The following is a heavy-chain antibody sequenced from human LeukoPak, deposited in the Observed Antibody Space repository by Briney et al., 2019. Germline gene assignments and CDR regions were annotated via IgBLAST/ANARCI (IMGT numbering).Heavy chain of an antibody. CDR3: AVEYNSSPYAFDI. Sequence: PGRSLRLSCAASGFTFSAYCIHWVRQAPGKGLEWVAVIWYDGSNKYYADSVKGRFTISRDNSKSTLYLQMNSLRVEDTAVYYCAVEYNSSPYAFDIWGQGTKVTVSS. CDR2: IWYDGSNK. D-gene: IGHD2/OR15-2a*01. J-gene: IGHJ3*02. V-gene: IGHV3-33*01. CDR1: GFTFSAYC.